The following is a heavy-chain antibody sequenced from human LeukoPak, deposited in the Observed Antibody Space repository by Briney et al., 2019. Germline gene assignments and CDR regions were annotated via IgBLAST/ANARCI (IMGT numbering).Heavy chain of an antibody. V-gene: IGHV3-15*01. CDR1: RFTFSSYA. Sequence: GGSLRLSCAASRFTFSSYAMSWVRQAPGKGLEWVGRIKSKTDGGTTDYAAPVKGRFTISRDDSKNTLYLQMNSLKTEDTAVYYCTTDRPGQYSSSWYFDYWGQGTLVTVSS. CDR3: TTDRPGQYSSSWYFDY. D-gene: IGHD6-13*01. CDR2: IKSKTDGGTT. J-gene: IGHJ4*02.